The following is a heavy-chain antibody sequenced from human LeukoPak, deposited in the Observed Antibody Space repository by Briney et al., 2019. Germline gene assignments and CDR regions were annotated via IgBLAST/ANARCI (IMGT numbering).Heavy chain of an antibody. Sequence: ASVKVSCKASGYTFTSYGISWVRQAPGQGLEWMGWISAYNGNTNYAQKLQGRVTMTTDTSTSTAYMELRSLRSDDTAVYYCARNLGTTVEMATTIDYWGQGTLVTVSS. V-gene: IGHV1-18*01. J-gene: IGHJ4*02. CDR2: ISAYNGNT. CDR3: ARNLGTTVEMATTIDY. CDR1: GYTFTSYG. D-gene: IGHD5-24*01.